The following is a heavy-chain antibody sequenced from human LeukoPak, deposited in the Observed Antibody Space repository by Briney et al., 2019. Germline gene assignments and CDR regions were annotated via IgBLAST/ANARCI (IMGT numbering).Heavy chain of an antibody. CDR3: ATKASYDSTGYYYVSLDY. CDR2: INPNSGGT. J-gene: IGHJ4*02. V-gene: IGHV1-2*06. CDR1: GYTFTGYY. Sequence: ASVKVSCKASGYTFTGYYMHWVRQAPGQGLEWMGRINPNSGGTNYAQKSQGRVTMTRDTSISTAYMELSRLRSDDTAVYYCATKASYDSTGYYYVSLDYWGQGTLVTVSS. D-gene: IGHD3-22*01.